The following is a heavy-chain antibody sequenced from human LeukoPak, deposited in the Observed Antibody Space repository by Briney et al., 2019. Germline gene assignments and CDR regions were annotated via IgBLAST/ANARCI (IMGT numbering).Heavy chain of an antibody. CDR3: ARDLEIYSSGWYGWFDP. J-gene: IGHJ5*02. D-gene: IGHD6-19*01. Sequence: ASVKVSCKASGYTFTSYGISWVRQAPGQGLERMGWISAYNGNTNYAQKLQGRVTMTTDTSTSTAYMELRSLRSDDTAVYYCARDLEIYSSGWYGWFDPWGQGTLVTVSS. CDR1: GYTFTSYG. V-gene: IGHV1-18*01. CDR2: ISAYNGNT.